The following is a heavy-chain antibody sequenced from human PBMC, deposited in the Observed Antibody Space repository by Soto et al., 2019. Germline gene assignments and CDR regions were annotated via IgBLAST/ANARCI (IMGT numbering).Heavy chain of an antibody. Sequence: QVQLVESGGGVVQPGRSLRLSCAASGFTFSSYGMHWVRQAPGKGLEWVAVISYDGSNKYYADSVKGRFTISRDNSKNTLYLQMNSLRAEDTAVYYCAKDRDVGYYYYYYGMDVWGQGTTVTVSS. CDR3: AKDRDVGYYYYYYGMDV. CDR1: GFTFSSYG. D-gene: IGHD1-26*01. J-gene: IGHJ6*02. V-gene: IGHV3-30*18. CDR2: ISYDGSNK.